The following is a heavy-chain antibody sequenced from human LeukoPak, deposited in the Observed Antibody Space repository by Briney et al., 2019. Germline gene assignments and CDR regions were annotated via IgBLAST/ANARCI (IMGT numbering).Heavy chain of an antibody. CDR3: ARDPEYSSGPLGSGALDY. J-gene: IGHJ4*02. Sequence: SGTLSLTCTVSGDSINSLDLWSWVRQPPGKGLEWIGEIYHSGSTNYNPSLKSRVTISVDKSKNQFSLKLSSVTAADTAVYYCARDPEYSSGPLGSGALDYWGQGTLVTVSS. D-gene: IGHD6-19*01. V-gene: IGHV4-4*02. CDR1: GDSINSLDL. CDR2: IYHSGST.